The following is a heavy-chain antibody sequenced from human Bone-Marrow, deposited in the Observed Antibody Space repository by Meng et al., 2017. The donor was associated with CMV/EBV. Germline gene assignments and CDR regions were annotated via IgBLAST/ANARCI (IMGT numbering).Heavy chain of an antibody. J-gene: IGHJ5*02. D-gene: IGHD3-3*01. CDR3: ARAWYYDFWSGRNWFDP. Sequence: SETLSLTCTVSGGSVNSGNYYWSWIRQPPGKGLEWIGYIYYSGSTNYNPSLKSRVTISVDTSKNQFSLKLSSVTAADTAVYYCARAWYYDFWSGRNWFDPWGQGTLVTVSS. CDR2: IYYSGST. CDR1: GGSVNSGNYY. V-gene: IGHV4-61*01.